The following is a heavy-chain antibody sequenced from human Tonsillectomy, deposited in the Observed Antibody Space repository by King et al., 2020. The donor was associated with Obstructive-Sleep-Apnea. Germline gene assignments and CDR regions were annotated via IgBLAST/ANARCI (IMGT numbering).Heavy chain of an antibody. V-gene: IGHV4-59*08. J-gene: IGHJ4*02. Sequence: VQLQESGPGLVKPSETLSLTCSVSGDSMSHYYWSWIRQPPGKGLEWVGYIHYLGSTNYNPYLKSRVIISADTSKSQFSLRLTSVTAADTAVYYCARTGTTFFDYWGQGALVTVSS. D-gene: IGHD1-1*01. CDR3: ARTGTTFFDY. CDR1: GDSMSHYY. CDR2: IHYLGST.